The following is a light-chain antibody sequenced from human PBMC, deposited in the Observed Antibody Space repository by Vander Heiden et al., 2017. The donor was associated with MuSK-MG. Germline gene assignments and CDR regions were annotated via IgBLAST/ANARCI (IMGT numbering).Light chain of an antibody. V-gene: IGKV1-39*01. CDR1: QSVSNY. Sequence: DIQMTQSPSSLSASEGDRVTITCRASQSVSNYLNWYQQKPGKAPKLLIYAASRLQSGVPSRFSGSASGTDFTLTISRLQPEDVATYYWQQNYSMFSFGQGTRLEIK. CDR2: AAS. J-gene: IGKJ5*01. CDR3: QQNYSMFS.